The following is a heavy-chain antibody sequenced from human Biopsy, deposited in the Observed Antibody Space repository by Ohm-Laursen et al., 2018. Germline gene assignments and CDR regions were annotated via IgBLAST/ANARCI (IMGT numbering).Heavy chain of an antibody. CDR3: VRPGSPRHCSGGYCATGWFDS. J-gene: IGHJ5*01. V-gene: IGHV5-51*01. Sequence: ESLRISCKGSRDSFINYWIGWVRQMPGKGLEYMGIIYPEDSDTRYSPSFQGQVIISVDMSISTAYLQWSSLKASDSGMYYWVRPGSPRHCSGGYCATGWFDSWGQGTLVTVSP. D-gene: IGHD2-15*01. CDR1: RDSFINYW. CDR2: IYPEDSDT.